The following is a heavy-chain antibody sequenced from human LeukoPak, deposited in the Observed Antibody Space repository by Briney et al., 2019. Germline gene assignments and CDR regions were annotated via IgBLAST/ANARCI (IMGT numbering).Heavy chain of an antibody. CDR2: INPNSGGT. CDR1: GYTFTGYY. CDR3: ARDLRSTIVFPRDTYFDY. Sequence: ASVKVSCKASGYTFTGYYMHWVRQAPGQGLEWMGWINPNSGGTNYAQKLQGRVTMTRDTSISTAYMELSRLRSDDTAVYYCARDLRSTIVFPRDTYFDYWGQGTLVTVSS. V-gene: IGHV1-2*02. J-gene: IGHJ4*02. D-gene: IGHD3-10*01.